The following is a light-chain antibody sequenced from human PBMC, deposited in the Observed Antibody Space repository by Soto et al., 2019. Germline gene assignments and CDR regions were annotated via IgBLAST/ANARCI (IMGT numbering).Light chain of an antibody. CDR2: DAS. V-gene: IGKV3-11*01. CDR1: QIVGTY. Sequence: DTVLTQSPGTLSLSPGERATLSCRASQIVGTYLAWYQQKPGQAPRLLIYDASNRATGIAPRFRCSGSGTDFTLTISSVETEDFAVYICQKRRNWHPTLGQGTRLQIK. CDR3: QKRRNWHPT. J-gene: IGKJ5*01.